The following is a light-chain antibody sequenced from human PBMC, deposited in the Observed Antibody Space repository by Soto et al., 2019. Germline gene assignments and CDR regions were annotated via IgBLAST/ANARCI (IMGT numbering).Light chain of an antibody. Sequence: DIQVAQSPSSLSASVGDRITITCQASQDISNRLNWYHQKPGKAPNLLIYDASDLASGAPSGFAGSGSGTTFSFTINSLQPEDGVTYYCQQCYTVPYTFGQGTKLEIK. V-gene: IGKV1-33*01. J-gene: IGKJ2*01. CDR3: QQCYTVPYT. CDR1: QDISNR. CDR2: DAS.